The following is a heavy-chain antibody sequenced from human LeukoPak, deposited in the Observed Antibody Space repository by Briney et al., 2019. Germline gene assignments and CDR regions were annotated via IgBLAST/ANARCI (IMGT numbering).Heavy chain of an antibody. Sequence: GGSLRLSCAASGFTFSGSAMHWVRQASGKGLEWVGRIRSKANSHATAYAASVKGRFTISRDDSKNTAYLQMNSLKTEDTAVYYCTMSWGSGDYWGQGTLVTVSS. CDR2: IRSKANSHAT. J-gene: IGHJ4*02. CDR1: GFTFSGSA. D-gene: IGHD3-16*01. CDR3: TMSWGSGDY. V-gene: IGHV3-73*01.